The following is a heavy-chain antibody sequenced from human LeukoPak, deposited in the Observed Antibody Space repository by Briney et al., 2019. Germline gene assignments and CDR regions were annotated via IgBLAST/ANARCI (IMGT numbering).Heavy chain of an antibody. CDR1: GFTFSRYA. D-gene: IGHD2-15*01. J-gene: IGHJ3*02. V-gene: IGHV3-23*01. Sequence: PGGSLRLSCAASGFTFSRYAMSWVRQAAGKGLEWVSAISGSGGRTYYADSVKGRLTISRDTSNTTRYLQMISLRAEDTAVYYCAKATSAFDAFDIWGQGTMFTVSS. CDR3: AKATSAFDAFDI. CDR2: ISGSGGRT.